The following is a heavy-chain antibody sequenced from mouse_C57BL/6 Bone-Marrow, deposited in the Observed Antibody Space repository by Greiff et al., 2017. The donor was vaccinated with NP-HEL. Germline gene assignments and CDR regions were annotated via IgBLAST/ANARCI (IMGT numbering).Heavy chain of an antibody. V-gene: IGHV5-16*01. Sequence: DVMLVESEGGLVQPGRSMKLSCTASGFTFSDYYMAWVRQVPEKGLEWVANINYDGSSTYYLDSLKSRFIISRDNAKNILYLQMSSLKSEDTATYYCARDDYGGDWYFDVWGTGTTVTVSS. CDR3: ARDDYGGDWYFDV. CDR1: GFTFSDYY. J-gene: IGHJ1*03. CDR2: INYDGSST. D-gene: IGHD2-4*01.